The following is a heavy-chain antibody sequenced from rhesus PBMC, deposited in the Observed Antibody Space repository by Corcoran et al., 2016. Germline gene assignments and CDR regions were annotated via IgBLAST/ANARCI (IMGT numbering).Heavy chain of an antibody. J-gene: IGHJ4*01. CDR2: IYGRSGST. Sequence: QVQLQESGPGLVKPSETLSLTCAVSGGSFSSYWWGWIRQPPGKGRVWIGGIYGRSGSTENNPSPKMRATISRDTSKDQFTLKLSSVTAADTAVYYGASLYCTGSGCYSDYWGQGVLVTVSS. D-gene: IGHD2-21*01. CDR1: GGSFSSYW. CDR3: ASLYCTGSGCYSDY. V-gene: IGHV4-160*01.